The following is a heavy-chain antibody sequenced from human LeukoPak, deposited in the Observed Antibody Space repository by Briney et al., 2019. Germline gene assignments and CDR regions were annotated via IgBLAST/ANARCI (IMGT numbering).Heavy chain of an antibody. Sequence: GGSLRLSCAASGFTFSSYDMQWVRQATGKGLEWVSAIGTAGDTYYPGSVKGRFTISRENAKNSLYLQMNSLRTEDTAVYYCARDHYGPWFDPWGQGTLVTVSS. D-gene: IGHD3-16*01. CDR1: GFTFSSYD. J-gene: IGHJ5*02. V-gene: IGHV3-13*01. CDR3: ARDHYGPWFDP. CDR2: IGTAGDT.